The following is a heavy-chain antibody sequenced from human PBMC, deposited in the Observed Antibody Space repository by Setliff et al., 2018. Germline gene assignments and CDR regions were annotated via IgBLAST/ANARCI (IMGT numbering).Heavy chain of an antibody. J-gene: IGHJ4*02. D-gene: IGHD2-21*02. CDR3: ARGLRPSDY. V-gene: IGHV3-21*05. CDR2: ISASSANI. CDR1: GFTFSRYA. Sequence: GGSLRLSCAASGFTFSRYAMNWVRQTPGKGLEWVSYISASSANIQYADSVKGRFTVSRDNAKNTLYLQMNSLRGEDTAVYYCARGLRPSDYWGQGTLVTVSS.